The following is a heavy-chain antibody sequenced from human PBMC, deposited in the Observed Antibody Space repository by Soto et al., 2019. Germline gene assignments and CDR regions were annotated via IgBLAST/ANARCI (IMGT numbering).Heavy chain of an antibody. CDR2: MYYSGST. D-gene: IGHD6-19*01. CDR1: GGSISSSSYY. CDR3: ASSGWWYFDY. V-gene: IGHV4-39*01. Sequence: SETLSLTCAVAGGSISSSSYYWGWSRQPPGKGLEWIGSMYYSGSTYYNPSLKSRVTISVDTSKNQFSLKLSSVTAADTAVYYCASSGWWYFDYWGQGTLVTVSS. J-gene: IGHJ4*02.